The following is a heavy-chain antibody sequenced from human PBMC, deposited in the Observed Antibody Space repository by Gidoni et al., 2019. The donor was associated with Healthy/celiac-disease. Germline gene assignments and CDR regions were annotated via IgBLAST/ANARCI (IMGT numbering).Heavy chain of an antibody. V-gene: IGHV4-61*02. J-gene: IGHJ3*02. CDR3: ARVKYQLLLFDAFDI. Sequence: QVQLQESGPGLVKPSQTMSLTCTVSGGSISRGSYYWSWIRQPAGKGLEWIGRIYTSGSTNYNPSLKSRVTMSVDTSKNQFSLKLSSVTAADTAVYYCARVKYQLLLFDAFDIWGQGTMVTVSS. D-gene: IGHD2-2*01. CDR1: GGSISRGSYY. CDR2: IYTSGST.